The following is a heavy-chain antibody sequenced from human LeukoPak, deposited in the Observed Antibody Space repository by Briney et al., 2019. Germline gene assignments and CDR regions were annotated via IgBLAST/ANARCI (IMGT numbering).Heavy chain of an antibody. CDR3: ARDRFGSGSYFRYNWFDP. J-gene: IGHJ5*02. D-gene: IGHD1-26*01. V-gene: IGHV4-39*07. CDR1: GGSISSSSYY. Sequence: SETLSLTCTVSGGSISSSSYYWGWIRQPPGKGLEWIGSIYYSGSTYYNPSLKSRVTISVDTSKNQFSLKLSSVTAADTAVYYCARDRFGSGSYFRYNWFDPWGQGTLVTVSS. CDR2: IYYSGST.